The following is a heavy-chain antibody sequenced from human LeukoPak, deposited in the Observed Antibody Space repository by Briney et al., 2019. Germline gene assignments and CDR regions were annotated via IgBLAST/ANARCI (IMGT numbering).Heavy chain of an antibody. J-gene: IGHJ5*02. V-gene: IGHV3-7*01. CDR1: GFTVSSNY. D-gene: IGHD6-13*01. CDR3: AREQEIAAAPWFDP. Sequence: GGSLRLSCAASGFTVSSNYMSWVRQAPGKGLEWVANIKQDGSEKYYVDSVKGRFTISRDNAKNSLYLQMNSLRAEDTAVYYCAREQEIAAAPWFDPWGQGTLVTVSS. CDR2: IKQDGSEK.